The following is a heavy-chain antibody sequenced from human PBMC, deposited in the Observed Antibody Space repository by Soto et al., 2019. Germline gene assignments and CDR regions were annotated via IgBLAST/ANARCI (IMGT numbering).Heavy chain of an antibody. CDR1: GASISSSSYY. Sequence: QLQLQESGPGLVKPSETLSLTCSVSGASISSSSYYWGWIRQVPGKGLEWIGYMYHTGNTHYKPSLRRRVNIFGDTSKNQFSLKLSSVTAADTAVYYCARQSGWYGDVFDYWGQGTLVTVSS. D-gene: IGHD6-19*01. CDR2: MYHTGNT. CDR3: ARQSGWYGDVFDY. V-gene: IGHV4-39*01. J-gene: IGHJ4*02.